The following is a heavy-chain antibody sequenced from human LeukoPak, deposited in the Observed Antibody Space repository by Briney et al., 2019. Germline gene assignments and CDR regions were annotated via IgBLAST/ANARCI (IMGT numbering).Heavy chain of an antibody. Sequence: SETLSLTCTVSGGSISSYYWSWIRQPPGKGLEWIGYIYYSGSTNYNPSLKSRVTISVDTSKNQFSLKLSSVTAADTAVYYCARVGIAAAADYWGQGTLVTVSS. V-gene: IGHV4-59*01. D-gene: IGHD6-13*01. CDR3: ARVGIAAAADY. CDR1: GGSISSYY. CDR2: IYYSGST. J-gene: IGHJ4*02.